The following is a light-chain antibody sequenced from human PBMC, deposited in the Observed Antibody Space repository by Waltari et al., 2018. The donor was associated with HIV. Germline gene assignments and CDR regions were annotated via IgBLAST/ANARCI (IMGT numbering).Light chain of an antibody. CDR3: QQISSFPLT. CDR2: DAS. CDR1: QAVANK. J-gene: IGKJ3*01. V-gene: IGKV1-39*01. Sequence: DIQMTQSPSSLSASVGDRVSITCRASQAVANKVNWFQQKPGKAPKVLIYDASRLPNGVPSRFSGSGSGTDFTLTINGVQPDDFASYFCQQISSFPLTFGPGPRWMSN.